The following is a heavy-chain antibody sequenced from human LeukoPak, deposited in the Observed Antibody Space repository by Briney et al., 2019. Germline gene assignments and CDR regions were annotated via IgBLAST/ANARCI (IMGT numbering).Heavy chain of an antibody. CDR2: IRYDGSNK. V-gene: IGHV3-30*02. D-gene: IGHD1-26*01. Sequence: GGSLRLSCAASGFTFSSYGMHWVRQAPGKGLEWVAFIRYDGSNKYYADSVKGRFTISRDTSKNTLCLQMNSLRAEDTAVYYCAKDSKTYSGSYGVDYWGQGTLVTVSS. J-gene: IGHJ4*02. CDR1: GFTFSSYG. CDR3: AKDSKTYSGSYGVDY.